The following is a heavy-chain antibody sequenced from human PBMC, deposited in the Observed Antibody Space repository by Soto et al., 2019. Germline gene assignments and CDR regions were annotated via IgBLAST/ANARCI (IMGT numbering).Heavy chain of an antibody. D-gene: IGHD4-17*01. Sequence: SETLSLTCAVSGYSISSGYYWGWIRQTPGKGLEWIASIYHSGSTYYNPSLKSRVTISVDTSKNQFSLKLTSVTAADTAVYYCTRGAATVTPGWFDPWGQGIMVTVSS. V-gene: IGHV4-38-2*01. J-gene: IGHJ5*02. CDR3: TRGAATVTPGWFDP. CDR2: IYHSGST. CDR1: GYSISSGYY.